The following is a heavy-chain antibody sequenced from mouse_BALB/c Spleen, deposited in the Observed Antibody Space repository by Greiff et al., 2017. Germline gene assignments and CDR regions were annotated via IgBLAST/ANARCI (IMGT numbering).Heavy chain of an antibody. J-gene: IGHJ4*01. CDR1: GDSITSGY. CDR2: ISYSGST. CDR3: ARSYYDYDAYAMDY. Sequence: VHVKQSGPGLVKPSQTLSLTCSVTGDSITSGYWNWIRKFPGNKLEYMGYISYSGSTYYNPSLKSRISITRDTSKNQYYLQLNSVTTEDTATYYCARSYYDYDAYAMDYWGQGTSVTVSS. D-gene: IGHD2-4*01. V-gene: IGHV3-8*02.